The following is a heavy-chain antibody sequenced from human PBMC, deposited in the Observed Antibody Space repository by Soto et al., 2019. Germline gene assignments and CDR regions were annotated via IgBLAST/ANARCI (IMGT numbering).Heavy chain of an antibody. D-gene: IGHD6-19*01. Sequence: QVQLVQSGAEVKKPGASVKVSCKASGYTFTSYDINWVRQATGQGLEGMGWMNPNSGNTGYAQKFQGRVTMTRNTSISTADMELSSLRSEDTAVYYCARGKGIAVAGGDDFDYWGQGTLVTVSS. CDR3: ARGKGIAVAGGDDFDY. V-gene: IGHV1-8*01. CDR2: MNPNSGNT. J-gene: IGHJ4*02. CDR1: GYTFTSYD.